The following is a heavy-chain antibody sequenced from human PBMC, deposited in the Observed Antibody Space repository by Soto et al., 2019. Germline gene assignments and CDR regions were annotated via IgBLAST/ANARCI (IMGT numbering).Heavy chain of an antibody. Sequence: SETLSLTCSVFGGSVSGSSHYWNWIRQTPGKGLEWIGYIDYSGSTKYSPSLKSRVTISVDTSKTQFSLKMSSVTAADTAVYYCARGGTSGRRAVAGYFHYWGQGIQVTVSS. CDR3: ARGGTSGRRAVAGYFHY. D-gene: IGHD1-7*01. CDR1: GGSVSGSSHY. CDR2: IDYSGST. V-gene: IGHV4-61*01. J-gene: IGHJ1*01.